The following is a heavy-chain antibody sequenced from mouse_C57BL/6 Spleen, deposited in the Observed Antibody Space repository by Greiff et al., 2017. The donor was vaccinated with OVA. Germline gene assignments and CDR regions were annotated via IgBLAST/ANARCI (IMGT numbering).Heavy chain of an antibody. V-gene: IGHV6-6*01. D-gene: IGHD2-2*01. Sequence: EVKVEESGGGLVQPGGSMKLSCAASGFTFSDAWMDWVRQSPEKGLEWVAEIRNKANNHATYYAESVKGRFTISRDDSKSSVYLQMNSLRAEDTGIYYCTRRSTMVTACDYWGQGTTLTVSS. CDR2: IRNKANNHAT. CDR1: GFTFSDAW. J-gene: IGHJ2*01. CDR3: TRRSTMVTACDY.